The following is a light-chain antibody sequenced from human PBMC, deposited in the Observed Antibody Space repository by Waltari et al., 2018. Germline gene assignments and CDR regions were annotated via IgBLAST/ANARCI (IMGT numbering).Light chain of an antibody. CDR3: SSYTSISTSVV. V-gene: IGLV2-14*02. CDR1: SSDVGSYNL. J-gene: IGLJ2*01. CDR2: EGS. Sequence: QSALTQPASVSGSPGQSITISCTATSSDVGSYNLFSWYQQHPGKAPKLMIYEGSQRPSGVSNRFSASKSGDTASLTISGLQTDDEADYYCSSYTSISTSVVFGGGTKLTVL.